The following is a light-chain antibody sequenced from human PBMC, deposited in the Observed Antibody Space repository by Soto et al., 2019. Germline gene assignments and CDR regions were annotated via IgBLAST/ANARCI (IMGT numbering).Light chain of an antibody. V-gene: IGLV2-11*01. J-gene: IGLJ2*01. CDR2: DVS. Sequence: QSALTQSPSASGSPGQSVTISCTGTSSDIGGYNYVSWYQQHPGKAPKLMIYDVSKRPSGVPDRFSGSKSGNTASLTISGLQAEDEADYYCCSYAGSYTFVVFGGGTKLTVL. CDR3: CSYAGSYTFVV. CDR1: SSDIGGYNY.